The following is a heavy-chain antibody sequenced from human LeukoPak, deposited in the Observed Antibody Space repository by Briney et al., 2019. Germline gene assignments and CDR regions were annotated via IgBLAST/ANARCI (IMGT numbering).Heavy chain of an antibody. D-gene: IGHD2-2*01. J-gene: IGHJ6*02. CDR3: AKAAMPYYYYYGMDV. CDR1: GFTFSSYW. CDR2: INSDGSTT. V-gene: IGHV3-74*01. Sequence: GGSLRLSCAASGFTFSSYWMHWVRQAPGKGLVWVSRINSDGSTTNYADYVKGRFTISRDNSKNTLYLQMNSLRAEDTAVYYCAKAAMPYYYYYGMDVWGQGTTVTVSS.